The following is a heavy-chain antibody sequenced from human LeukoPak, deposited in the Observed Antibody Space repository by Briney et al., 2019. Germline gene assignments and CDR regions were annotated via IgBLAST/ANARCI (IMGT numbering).Heavy chain of an antibody. D-gene: IGHD6-13*01. CDR3: ARYGSSSWYGWNWFDP. CDR2: ISAYNGNT. Sequence: ASVKVSCKASGYTFTSYGISWVRQAPGQGLEWMGWISAYNGNTNYAQKLQGRVTMTTDTSTSTAYMELRSLRSDDTAVYYCARYGSSSWYGWNWFDPWGQGTLVTVSS. J-gene: IGHJ5*02. V-gene: IGHV1-18*01. CDR1: GYTFTSYG.